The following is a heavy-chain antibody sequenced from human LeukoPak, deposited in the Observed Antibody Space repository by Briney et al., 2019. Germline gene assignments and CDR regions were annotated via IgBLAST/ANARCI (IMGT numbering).Heavy chain of an antibody. Sequence: PSETLSLTCTVSGGSIRSSYYYWGWIRQPPGKGLEWIGSIYDSGSTYYNPSLKSRVTISVDTSKNQFSLKLNSVTAADTAVYYCARGSTRSSWYTDYWGQGTLVTVSS. CDR1: GGSIRSSYYY. CDR2: IYDSGST. V-gene: IGHV4-39*01. D-gene: IGHD6-13*01. CDR3: ARGSTRSSWYTDY. J-gene: IGHJ4*02.